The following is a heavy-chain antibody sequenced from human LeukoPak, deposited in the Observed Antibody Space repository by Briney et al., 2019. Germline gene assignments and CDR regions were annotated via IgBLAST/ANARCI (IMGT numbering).Heavy chain of an antibody. V-gene: IGHV1-2*02. CDR3: AREIQLWPYYFDY. J-gene: IGHJ4*02. CDR1: GYTFTGYY. Sequence: ASVKVSCKASGYTFTGYYMHWVRQAPGQGLEWMGWISPNSGGTNYAQKFQGRVTMTRDTSISTAYMELSRLRSDDTAVYYCAREIQLWPYYFDYWGQGTLVTVSS. CDR2: ISPNSGGT. D-gene: IGHD5-18*01.